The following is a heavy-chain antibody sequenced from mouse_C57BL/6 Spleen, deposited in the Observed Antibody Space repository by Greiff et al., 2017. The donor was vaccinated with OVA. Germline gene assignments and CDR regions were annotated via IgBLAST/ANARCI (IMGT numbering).Heavy chain of an antibody. CDR3: ARSGYYGSIYDAMDY. CDR2: IYPGSGST. D-gene: IGHD1-1*01. CDR1: GYTFTSYW. J-gene: IGHJ4*01. Sequence: QVQLKQPGAELVKPGASVKMSCKASGYTFTSYWITWVKQRPGQGLEWIGDIYPGSGSTNYNEKFKSKATLTVDTSSSTAYMQLSSLTSEDSAVYYCARSGYYGSIYDAMDYWGQGTSVTVSS. V-gene: IGHV1-55*01.